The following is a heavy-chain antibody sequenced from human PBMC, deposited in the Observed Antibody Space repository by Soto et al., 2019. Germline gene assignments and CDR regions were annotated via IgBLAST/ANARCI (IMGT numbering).Heavy chain of an antibody. CDR3: ARHTTVTEYYFDY. CDR1: GGSISSYY. D-gene: IGHD4-17*01. CDR2: IYYSGST. V-gene: IGHV4-59*08. Sequence: QVQLQESGPGLVKPSETLSLTCTVSGGSISSYYWSWIRQPPGKGLEWLGYIYYSGSTNYNPSLKSRVTTSVDTSKNQFSLKLSSVTAADTAVYYCARHTTVTEYYFDYWGQGTLVTVSS. J-gene: IGHJ4*02.